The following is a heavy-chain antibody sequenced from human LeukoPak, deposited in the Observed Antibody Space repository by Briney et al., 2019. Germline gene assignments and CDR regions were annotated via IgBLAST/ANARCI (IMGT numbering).Heavy chain of an antibody. CDR2: MNPNSGNT. D-gene: IGHD6-13*01. Sequence: ASVKVSCKASGYTFTSYDINWVRQATGQGLEWMGWMNPNSGNTGYAQKSQGRVTMTRTTSISTAYMELSSLRSEDTAVYYCARARQLVAYYYYYYMDVWGQGTTVTISS. CDR1: GYTFTSYD. J-gene: IGHJ6*03. CDR3: ARARQLVAYYYYYYMDV. V-gene: IGHV1-8*01.